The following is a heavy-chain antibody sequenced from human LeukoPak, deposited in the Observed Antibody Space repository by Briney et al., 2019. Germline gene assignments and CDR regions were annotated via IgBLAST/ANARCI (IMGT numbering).Heavy chain of an antibody. J-gene: IGHJ5*02. CDR1: GFTFSSYA. D-gene: IGHD6-19*01. CDR2: ISGSGGST. Sequence: GGSLRLSCAASGFTFSSYAMSWVRQAPGKGLEWVSAISGSGGSTYYADSVKGRFIISRDNSKNTLYLQMNSLRAEDTAVYYCAKEVRSSSVSPGIDPWGQGTLVTVSS. V-gene: IGHV3-23*01. CDR3: AKEVRSSSVSPGIDP.